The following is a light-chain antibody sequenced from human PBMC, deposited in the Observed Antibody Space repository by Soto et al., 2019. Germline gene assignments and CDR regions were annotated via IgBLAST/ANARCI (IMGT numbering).Light chain of an antibody. CDR3: DSFTRSVTVV. V-gene: IGLV2-14*03. Sequence: QSVMTQPASVSGSPGQSITISCAGTSSDVGGYNYGSWYQQLPGKVPRLIISDVNKRPSGVSDRFSCSKSGNTASLTISGRQAEDEADYYCDSFTRSVTVVFCGGPELTVL. CDR2: DVN. J-gene: IGLJ2*01. CDR1: SSDVGGYNY.